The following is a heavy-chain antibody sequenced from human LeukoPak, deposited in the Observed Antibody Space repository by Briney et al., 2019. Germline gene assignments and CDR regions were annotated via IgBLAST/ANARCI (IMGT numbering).Heavy chain of an antibody. V-gene: IGHV3-48*01. Sequence: PGGSLRLSCSASGVTFSSYSMNWVRQAPGQGLEWVSYISSSSSSIYYADSVKGRFTISRDNAKNSLYLQMNSLRVEDTAVYYCARDPFCTGGSCYRWFDPWGQGTLVTVSS. J-gene: IGHJ5*02. CDR3: ARDPFCTGGSCYRWFDP. CDR2: ISSSSSSI. D-gene: IGHD2-15*01. CDR1: GVTFSSYS.